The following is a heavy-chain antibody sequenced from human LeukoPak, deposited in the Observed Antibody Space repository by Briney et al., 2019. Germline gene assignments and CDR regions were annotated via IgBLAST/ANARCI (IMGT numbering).Heavy chain of an antibody. J-gene: IGHJ4*01. CDR1: GFSFSDYY. CDR2: MSNSGSTI. D-gene: IGHD5-24*01. Sequence: GGSLRLSCAASGFSFSDYYMSWIRQAPGKGLEWVSYMSNSGSTIYYADSVKGRFTISRDNTKNSLYLQMNSLRAEDTAVYYCARDVIEMATFDYWGHGTLVTVSS. V-gene: IGHV3-11*01. CDR3: ARDVIEMATFDY.